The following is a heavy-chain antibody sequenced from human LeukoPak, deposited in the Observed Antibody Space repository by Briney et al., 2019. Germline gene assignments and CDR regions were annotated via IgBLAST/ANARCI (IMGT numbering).Heavy chain of an antibody. D-gene: IGHD6-19*01. Sequence: GASVKVSCKASGYTFSSYAMHWVRQAPGQRPEWMGWINAGNGNTKFSQKFQGRVTITRDTSASTAYMELSSLRSEDTAVYYCARDRVFGSGLPAYYYGMDVWGQGTTVTVSS. V-gene: IGHV1-3*01. CDR1: GYTFSSYA. CDR3: ARDRVFGSGLPAYYYGMDV. CDR2: INAGNGNT. J-gene: IGHJ6*02.